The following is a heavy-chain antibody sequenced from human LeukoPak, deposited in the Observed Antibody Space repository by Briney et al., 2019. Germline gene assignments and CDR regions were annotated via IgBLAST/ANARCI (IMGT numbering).Heavy chain of an antibody. CDR2: INHSGRT. D-gene: IGHD3-22*01. CDR1: GGSFSGYY. CDR3: ARGPPTDYYDRSGSYYVFDY. Sequence: KSSETLSLTCAVYGGSFSGYYWSWIRQPPGKGLERIGEINHSGRTNYNPSLKSRVTISVDTSKNQFSLKLSSVTAADTAVYFCARGPPTDYYDRSGSYYVFDYGGQGTLVTVS. J-gene: IGHJ4*02. V-gene: IGHV4-34*01.